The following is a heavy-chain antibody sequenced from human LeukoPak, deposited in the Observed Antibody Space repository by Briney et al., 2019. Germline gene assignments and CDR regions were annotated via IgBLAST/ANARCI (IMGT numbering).Heavy chain of an antibody. CDR1: GGSISSSNW. CDR2: IYSSGST. D-gene: IGHD3-10*01. Sequence: SGTLSLTCAVSGGSISSSNWWSWVRQPPGKGLEWIGYIYSSGSTNYNPSLKSRVTMSVDTSKNQFSLKLNSVTAADTAVYYCAKSNGYGLIDIWGQGTMVTVSS. V-gene: IGHV4-4*02. J-gene: IGHJ3*02. CDR3: AKSNGYGLIDI.